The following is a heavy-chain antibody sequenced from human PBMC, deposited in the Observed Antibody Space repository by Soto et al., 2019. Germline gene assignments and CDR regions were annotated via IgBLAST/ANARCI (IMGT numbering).Heavy chain of an antibody. CDR2: IYYSGST. Sequence: QVQLQESGPGLVKPSQTLSLTCTVSGGSISSGDYYWSWIRQPPGKGLEWIGYIYYSGSTYYNPSLKSRVTISIDPSKNQFSLKLSSVTAADTAVYYCARVPTNYGDQDWYFDLWGRGTLVTVSS. CDR1: GGSISSGDYY. CDR3: ARVPTNYGDQDWYFDL. J-gene: IGHJ2*01. V-gene: IGHV4-30-4*01. D-gene: IGHD4-17*01.